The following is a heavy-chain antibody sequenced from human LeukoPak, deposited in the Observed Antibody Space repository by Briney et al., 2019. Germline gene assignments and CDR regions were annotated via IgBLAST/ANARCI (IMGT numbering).Heavy chain of an antibody. Sequence: GGSLRLSCAASGFTFSSYGVHWVRQAPVKGLEWVAVIWYDGSNKYYADSVKGRFTISRDNSKNTLYLQMNSLRAEDTAVYYCARAGSGSHPKELGAFDIWGQGTMVTVSS. CDR1: GFTFSSYG. CDR2: IWYDGSNK. V-gene: IGHV3-33*01. D-gene: IGHD1-26*01. CDR3: ARAGSGSHPKELGAFDI. J-gene: IGHJ3*02.